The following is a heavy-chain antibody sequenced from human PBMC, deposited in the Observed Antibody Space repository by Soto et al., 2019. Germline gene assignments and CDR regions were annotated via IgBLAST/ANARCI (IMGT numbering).Heavy chain of an antibody. J-gene: IGHJ4*02. CDR2: VDHSGNT. CDR3: ARGERQQQRDY. CDR1: GDSISRDEW. D-gene: IGHD6-13*01. V-gene: IGHV4-4*02. Sequence: QVQLQESGPGLVKPSGTMSLTGAVSGDSISRDEWWIWFRQPPGKGLEWIVEVDHSGNTNYNPSLKSRVIIAVDKSKNPFPLQLSAATAADTALYYSARGERQQQRDYWGQGTLVNAAS.